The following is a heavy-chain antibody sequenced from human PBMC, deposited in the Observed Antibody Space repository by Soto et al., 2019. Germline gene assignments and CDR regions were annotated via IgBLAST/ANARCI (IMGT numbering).Heavy chain of an antibody. J-gene: IGHJ6*02. Sequence: QVQLVQSGAEVKKPGSSVKVSCKASGGTFSSYAISWVRQAPGQGLEWMGGIIPIFGTANYAQKFQGRVTITADESTSTAYMELSSLRSEDTAMYYCARKRYCSGGSCYYYYGMDLWGQGTTVTVSS. CDR1: GGTFSSYA. V-gene: IGHV1-69*12. CDR2: IIPIFGTA. D-gene: IGHD2-15*01. CDR3: ARKRYCSGGSCYYYYGMDL.